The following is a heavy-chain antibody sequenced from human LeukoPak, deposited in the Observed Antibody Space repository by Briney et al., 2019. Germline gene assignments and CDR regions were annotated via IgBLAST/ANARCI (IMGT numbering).Heavy chain of an antibody. Sequence: GGSLRLSCAASGFSFSDYYMSWVRQAPGKGLEWISYITNSGSTIYYAESVKGRFTISRDDAKNLLYLQMNNLRAEDTAVYYCARDRDCGTTTCSVDYWGQGTLVTVSS. D-gene: IGHD2-2*01. CDR3: ARDRDCGTTTCSVDY. J-gene: IGHJ4*02. CDR2: ITNSGSTI. V-gene: IGHV3-11*01. CDR1: GFSFSDYY.